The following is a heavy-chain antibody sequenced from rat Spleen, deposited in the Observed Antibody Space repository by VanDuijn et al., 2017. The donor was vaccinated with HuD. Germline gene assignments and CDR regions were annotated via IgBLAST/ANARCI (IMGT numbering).Heavy chain of an antibody. D-gene: IGHD5-1*01. J-gene: IGHJ1*01. CDR1: GFTFSSYV. CDR3: ARGTGSSRYFDF. Sequence: EVQLVESGGGLVQPGSSLKVSCVASGFTFSSYVMHWFRQAPENGIEWLAYINTDSSRTHYAETVKGRFTISRDNAKNPVDMQLSILRSEDPAMYFCARGTGSSRYFDFWGPGTMVTVSS. V-gene: IGHV5-43*01. CDR2: INTDSSRT.